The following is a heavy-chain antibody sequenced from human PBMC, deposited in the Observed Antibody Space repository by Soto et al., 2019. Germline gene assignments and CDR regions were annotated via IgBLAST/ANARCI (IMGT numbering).Heavy chain of an antibody. V-gene: IGHV3-30-3*01. CDR2: ISFDGNNQ. D-gene: IGHD3-22*01. CDR1: RFKFRSFA. J-gene: IGHJ4*02. CDR3: AKDQDTSGYYSVGD. Sequence: GRSLRLSCGASRFKFRSFAMHWVLHAPGQELESVAHISFDGNNQYYADFVKGRFTISRDNSKSTLYRQMDSLRAEDTALYFCAKDQDTSGYYSVGDWGRGTLVTVSS.